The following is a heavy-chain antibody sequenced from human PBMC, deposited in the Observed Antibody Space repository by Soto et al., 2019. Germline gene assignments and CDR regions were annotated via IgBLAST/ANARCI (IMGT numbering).Heavy chain of an antibody. D-gene: IGHD4-17*01. CDR1: GYTFTRYG. V-gene: IGHV1-18*01. J-gene: IGHJ6*02. CDR2: ISAYNGNT. Sequence: ASVKVSCKTSGYTFTRYGISWVRQAPGQGLEWMGWISAYNGNTNYAQKLQGRVTMTTDTSTSTAYMELRSLRSDDTAVYYCARVGYGDYYFYGMDVWGQGTTVTVSS. CDR3: ARVGYGDYYFYGMDV.